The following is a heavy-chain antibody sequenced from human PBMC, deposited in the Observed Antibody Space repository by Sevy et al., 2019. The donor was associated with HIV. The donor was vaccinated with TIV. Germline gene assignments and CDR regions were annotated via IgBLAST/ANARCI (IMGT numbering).Heavy chain of an antibody. D-gene: IGHD3-22*01. J-gene: IGHJ4*02. CDR3: ARGLTYYDSSGYVY. CDR1: GFTFSSYW. CDR2: IKQDGSEK. Sequence: GGSLRLSCAASGFTFSSYWMSWVRQAPGKGLEWVANIKQDGSEKYYVDSVKGRFTISRDNAKKSLYLQMNSLRAEDTAVYYCARGLTYYDSSGYVYWGQGTLVTVSS. V-gene: IGHV3-7*04.